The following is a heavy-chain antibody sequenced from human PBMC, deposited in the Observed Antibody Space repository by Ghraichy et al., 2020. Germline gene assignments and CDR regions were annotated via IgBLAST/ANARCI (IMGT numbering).Heavy chain of an antibody. Sequence: AGFSSKKEGGTTDYAAPVKGRFTISRDDSKNTLYLQMNSLKTEDTAVYYCTTEGGWFAHYGMTASGE. V-gene: IGHV3-15*01. J-gene: IGHJ6*02. CDR3: TTEGGWFAHYGMTA. CDR2: FSSKKEGGTT. D-gene: IGHD3-10*01.